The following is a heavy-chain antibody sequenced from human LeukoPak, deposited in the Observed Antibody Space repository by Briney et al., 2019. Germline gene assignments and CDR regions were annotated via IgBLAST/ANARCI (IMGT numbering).Heavy chain of an antibody. CDR1: GFTFSSYW. D-gene: IGHD1-26*01. Sequence: GGSLRLSCAASGFTFSSYWMHWVRQAPGKGLVWVSRINTDGSSTRYADSVKGRFTISRDDAKNTLYLQMNSLRAEDTAVYYRARPSGSPEAVDAFDIWGQGTMVTVSS. V-gene: IGHV3-74*01. CDR2: INTDGSST. J-gene: IGHJ3*02. CDR3: ARPSGSPEAVDAFDI.